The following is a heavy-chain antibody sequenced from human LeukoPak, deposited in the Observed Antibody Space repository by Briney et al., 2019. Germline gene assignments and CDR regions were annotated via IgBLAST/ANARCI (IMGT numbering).Heavy chain of an antibody. CDR3: ARGELELRIATSFSPSLSPDY. CDR2: MWYDGSNK. Sequence: PGGSLRLSCAASGFTFTFSAYAIHWVRQAPGTGLEWVAVMWYDGSNKYYADSVKGRFTISRDNSKNTLYLQMNSLRAEDTAVYYCARGELELRIATSFSPSLSPDYWGQGTLVTVSS. V-gene: IGHV3-33*01. CDR1: GFTFTFSAYA. J-gene: IGHJ4*02. D-gene: IGHD1-7*01.